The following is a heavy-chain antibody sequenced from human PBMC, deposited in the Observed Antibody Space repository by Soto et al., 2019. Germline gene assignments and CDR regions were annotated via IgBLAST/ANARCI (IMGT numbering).Heavy chain of an antibody. D-gene: IGHD3-22*01. CDR2: ISGGGGST. CDR3: AKDPTSYDSSAQFDS. Sequence: EVTLLESGGRLVQPGGSLRLSCAASGFSFNIFAMNWVRQAPGKGLEWVSGISGGGGSTYYADSVKGRFTISRDNSNNTLYLQMNSLSAEDTAVYYCAKDPTSYDSSAQFDSWGQGTLVTVSS. J-gene: IGHJ4*02. CDR1: GFSFNIFA. V-gene: IGHV3-23*01.